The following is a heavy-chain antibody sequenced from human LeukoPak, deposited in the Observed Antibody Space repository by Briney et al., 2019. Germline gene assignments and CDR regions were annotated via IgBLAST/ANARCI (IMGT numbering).Heavy chain of an antibody. V-gene: IGHV1-8*01. CDR3: ARPAAAGSFDY. CDR2: MNPNSGNT. Sequence: ASVTVSCTASGYTFTSYDIHWVRQATGQGLEWMGWMNPNSGNTGYAQKFQGRVTMTRNTSISTAYMEPSSLRSEDTAVYYCARPAAAGSFDYWGQGTLVTVSS. J-gene: IGHJ4*02. D-gene: IGHD6-13*01. CDR1: GYTFTSYD.